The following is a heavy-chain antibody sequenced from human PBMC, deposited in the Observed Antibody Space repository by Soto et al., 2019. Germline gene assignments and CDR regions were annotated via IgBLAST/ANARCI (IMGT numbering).Heavy chain of an antibody. J-gene: IGHJ6*03. Sequence: GGSLRLFCAASGFTFANYWMSWVRQAPGKGLEWVANIKQDGNEKYYVDSVKGRLTISRDNAKNSLYLQMNSLRVEDTAVYYCAGKYYYFMDVWGKGTTVTVSS. CDR1: GFTFANYW. CDR3: AGKYYYFMDV. CDR2: IKQDGNEK. V-gene: IGHV3-7*01.